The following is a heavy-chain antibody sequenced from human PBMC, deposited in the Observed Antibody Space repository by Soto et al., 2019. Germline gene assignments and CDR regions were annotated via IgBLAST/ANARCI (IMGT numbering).Heavy chain of an antibody. V-gene: IGHV3-48*02. D-gene: IGHD2-8*01. CDR1: GFTFSSYS. J-gene: IGHJ4*02. CDR3: ARDTSLVGCTNGVCYLFDY. Sequence: GGSLRLSCAASGFTFSSYSMNWVRQAPGKGLEWVSYISSSSSTIYYADSVKGRFTISRDNAKNSLYLQMNSLRDEATAVYYCARDTSLVGCTNGVCYLFDYWGQGTLVTVSS. CDR2: ISSSSSTI.